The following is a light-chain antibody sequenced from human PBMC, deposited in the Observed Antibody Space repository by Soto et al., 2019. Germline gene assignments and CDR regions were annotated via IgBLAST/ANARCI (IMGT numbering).Light chain of an antibody. CDR2: GNS. V-gene: IGLV1-40*01. Sequence: QLVLTQPPSVSGAPGQRVTISCTGSSSNIGAGYDVHWYQQLPGTAPKLLIYGNSNRPSGVPDRFSGSKSGTSASLAITGLQAEGEADYYCQSYDSSLSGWVFGGGTKATVL. J-gene: IGLJ3*02. CDR3: QSYDSSLSGWV. CDR1: SSNIGAGYD.